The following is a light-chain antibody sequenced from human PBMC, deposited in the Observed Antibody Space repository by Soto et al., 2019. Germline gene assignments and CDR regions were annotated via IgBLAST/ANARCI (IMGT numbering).Light chain of an antibody. J-gene: IGLJ3*02. CDR3: EFYDATKQV. CDR2: EDN. Sequence: NFMLTQPHSVSESPGKTVIISCTRSSGSIASNYVQWYQQRPGSSPTTVIYEDNQRPSGVSDRFSGSIDSSSNSASLTISGLLTEDEAAYIREFYDATKQVVGGG. CDR1: SGSIASNY. V-gene: IGLV6-57*01.